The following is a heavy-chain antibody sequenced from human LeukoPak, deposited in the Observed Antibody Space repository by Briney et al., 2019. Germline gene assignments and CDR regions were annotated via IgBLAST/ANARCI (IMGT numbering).Heavy chain of an antibody. D-gene: IGHD3-22*01. CDR2: ISYDGSNK. Sequence: GGSLRLSCAASGFTFSSYAMHWVRQAPGKGLEWVAVISYDGSNKYYADSVKGRFTMSRDNSKNTLYLQMNSLRAEDTAVYYCARGPDYSSGYYDWGQGTLVTVSS. CDR3: ARGPDYSSGYYD. J-gene: IGHJ4*02. V-gene: IGHV3-30-3*01. CDR1: GFTFSSYA.